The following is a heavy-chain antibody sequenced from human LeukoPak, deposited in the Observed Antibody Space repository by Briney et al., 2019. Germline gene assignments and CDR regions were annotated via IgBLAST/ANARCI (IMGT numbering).Heavy chain of an antibody. V-gene: IGHV4-38-2*01. D-gene: IGHD3-22*01. CDR3: ARLGAYYYDSAGYYYNRYFDY. CDR2: IYHSGST. Sequence: SETLSLTCAVSGYSISSGYYCGWIRQPPGKGLEWIGSIYHSGSTYYNPSLKSRVTISVDTSKNQFSLKLNSVTAADTAVYYCARLGAYYYDSAGYYYNRYFDYWGQGALVTVSS. J-gene: IGHJ4*02. CDR1: GYSISSGYY.